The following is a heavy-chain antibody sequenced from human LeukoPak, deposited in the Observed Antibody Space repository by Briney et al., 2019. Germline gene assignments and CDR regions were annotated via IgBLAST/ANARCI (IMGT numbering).Heavy chain of an antibody. CDR2: IIPIFGTA. D-gene: IGHD6-13*01. Sequence: GASVKVSCKASGGTFSSYAISWVRQAPGQGLEWMGGIIPIFGTANYAQKFQGRVTITADESTSTAYMELSSLRSEDTAVYYCARAGSRWGYSSNWFDPWGQGTLVTVSP. CDR3: ARAGSRWGYSSNWFDP. J-gene: IGHJ5*02. CDR1: GGTFSSYA. V-gene: IGHV1-69*13.